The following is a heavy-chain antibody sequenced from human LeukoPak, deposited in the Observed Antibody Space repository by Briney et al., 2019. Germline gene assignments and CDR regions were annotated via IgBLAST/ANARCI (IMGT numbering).Heavy chain of an antibody. V-gene: IGHV3-66*01. CDR2: IYSGGDA. CDR1: GFTVNNNY. D-gene: IGHD3-10*01. Sequence: GGSLRLSCAASGFTVNNNYMSWVRQAPGKGLEWVSIIYSGGDANYADSVKGRLTISRDNSKNTLFLQMNSLRADDTAVYYCARVDYGSGSYFDLWGQGTLVTVSS. J-gene: IGHJ4*02. CDR3: ARVDYGSGSYFDL.